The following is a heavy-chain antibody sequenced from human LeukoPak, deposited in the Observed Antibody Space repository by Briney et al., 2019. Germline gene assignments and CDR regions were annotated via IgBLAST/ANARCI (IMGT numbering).Heavy chain of an antibody. CDR3: ARYYGDYGTLFDY. CDR2: MSPNSGKT. V-gene: IGHV1-8*01. D-gene: IGHD4-17*01. J-gene: IGHJ4*02. CDR1: GYTFTIYD. Sequence: ASVTVSCTASGYTFTIYDINWVRQATGQGLEWMGWMSPNSGKTGYAQKFQGRVTMTRSTSISTAYMELSSLRSEDTAVYYCARYYGDYGTLFDYWGQGTLVTVSS.